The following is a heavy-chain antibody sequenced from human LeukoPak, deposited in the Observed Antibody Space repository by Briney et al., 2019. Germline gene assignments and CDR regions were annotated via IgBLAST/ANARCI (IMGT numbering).Heavy chain of an antibody. Sequence: TGGSLRLSCAASGFTFSSYEMNWVRQAPGKGLEWVSYISSSGSTIYYADSVKGRFTISRDNAKNSLYLQMNSLRAEDTAVYYCARDMATITGIDYWGQGTLVTVSS. CDR2: ISSSGSTI. CDR1: GFTFSSYE. V-gene: IGHV3-48*03. J-gene: IGHJ4*02. D-gene: IGHD5-24*01. CDR3: ARDMATITGIDY.